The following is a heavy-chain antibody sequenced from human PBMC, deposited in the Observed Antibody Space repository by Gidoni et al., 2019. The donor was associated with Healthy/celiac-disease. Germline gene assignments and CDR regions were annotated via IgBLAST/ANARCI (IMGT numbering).Heavy chain of an antibody. CDR3: ARMAPYYYGSGSYYHNGWFDP. D-gene: IGHD3-10*01. J-gene: IGHJ5*02. CDR2: IDWDDDK. Sequence: TLRESVPALVQPTHPLPLTCPFSGFSLSTSGMCVIWIRQPPGKALEWLALIDWDDDKYYSTSLKTRLTISKDTPKNQVVLTMTNMEPVDTATYYCARMAPYYYGSGSYYHNGWFDPWGQGTLVTVSS. CDR1: GFSLSTSGMC. V-gene: IGHV2-70*01.